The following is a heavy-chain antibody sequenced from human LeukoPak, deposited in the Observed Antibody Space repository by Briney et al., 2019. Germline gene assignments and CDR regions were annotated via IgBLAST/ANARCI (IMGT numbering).Heavy chain of an antibody. CDR1: GFTFTSYA. Sequence: PGRSLRLSCSASGFTFTSYAMHWFRQAPGKGLEWVAAISYDGSNKYYADAVEGRFTISRDNSKNTLYLQMNSLRAEDTAVYYCASPEVNFDYWGQGTLVTVSS. CDR3: ASPEVNFDY. CDR2: ISYDGSNK. D-gene: IGHD4-23*01. J-gene: IGHJ4*02. V-gene: IGHV3-30-3*01.